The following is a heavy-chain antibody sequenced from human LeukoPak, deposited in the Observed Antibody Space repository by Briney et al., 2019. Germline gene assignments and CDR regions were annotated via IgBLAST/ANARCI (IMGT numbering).Heavy chain of an antibody. J-gene: IGHJ4*02. D-gene: IGHD1-7*01. CDR2: LYTGGST. CDR3: ARDHWNYHAFDY. Sequence: GGSLRLSCAASGFLVSDNYMHWLRQAPGKGLEWVSVLYTGGSTYYADSGKGRFTTSRDNSKNTLYLQMNSLRVEDTAVYYCARDHWNYHAFDYWGQGTLVTVSS. CDR1: GFLVSDNY. V-gene: IGHV3-53*01.